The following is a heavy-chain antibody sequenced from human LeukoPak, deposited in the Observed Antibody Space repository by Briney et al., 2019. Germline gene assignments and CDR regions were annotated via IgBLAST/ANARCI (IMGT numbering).Heavy chain of an antibody. CDR3: ARYGSGKNFDY. D-gene: IGHD3-10*01. CDR1: GFTFSNFG. J-gene: IGHJ4*02. Sequence: GGSLRLSCAPSGFTFSNFGIHWVRQAPGKGLEWVALIWHDGSQKYYADSVKGRFTISRDNSKNTLYLQMNSLRAGDTAVYYCARYGSGKNFDYWGQGTLVTVSS. V-gene: IGHV3-33*01. CDR2: IWHDGSQK.